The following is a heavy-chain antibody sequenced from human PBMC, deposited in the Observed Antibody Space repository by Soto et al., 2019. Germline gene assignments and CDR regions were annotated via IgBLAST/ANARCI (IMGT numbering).Heavy chain of an antibody. CDR1: GFTVSSNY. V-gene: IGHV3-66*01. D-gene: IGHD3-3*01. J-gene: IGHJ4*02. Sequence: LRLSCAASGFTVSSNYMSWVRQAPGKGLEWVSVIYSGGSTYYADSVKGRFTISRDNSKNTLYLQMNSLRADDTAVYYCAKDPLALRFLEWPYDWGQGTLVTVSS. CDR3: AKDPLALRFLEWPYD. CDR2: IYSGGST.